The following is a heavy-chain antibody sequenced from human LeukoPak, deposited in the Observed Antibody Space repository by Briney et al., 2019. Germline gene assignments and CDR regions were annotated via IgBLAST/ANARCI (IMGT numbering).Heavy chain of an antibody. D-gene: IGHD2-15*01. CDR2: IKQDGSEK. CDR1: GFTFSSYW. V-gene: IGHV3-7*01. Sequence: GGSLRLSCAASGFTFSSYWMSWVRQAPGKGLEWVANIKQDGSEKYYVDSVKGRFTISRDNAKNSLYLQMNSLRAEDTAVYYCARDLLVGGSGNHYWGQGSLVTVSS. CDR3: ARDLLVGGSGNHY. J-gene: IGHJ4*02.